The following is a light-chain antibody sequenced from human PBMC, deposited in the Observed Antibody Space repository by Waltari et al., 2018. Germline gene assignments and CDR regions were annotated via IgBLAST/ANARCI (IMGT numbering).Light chain of an antibody. CDR1: SSYVGAYNY. J-gene: IGLJ2*01. V-gene: IGLV2-8*01. CDR3: SSYTGSSVAVV. CDR2: EVS. Sequence: QSALTQPPSASGSPGQSVTIPCPGTSSYVGAYNYVPWYQQHPGHAPKLLIYEVSKRPSGVPDRVSGSKSGNTASLTVSGLQAEDEAYYYCSSYTGSSVAVVFGGGTKLTVL.